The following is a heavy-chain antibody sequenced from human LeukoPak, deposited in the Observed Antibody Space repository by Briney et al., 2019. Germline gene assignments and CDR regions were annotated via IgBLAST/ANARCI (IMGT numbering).Heavy chain of an antibody. V-gene: IGHV3-23*01. J-gene: IGHJ4*02. D-gene: IGHD3-9*01. CDR1: GFTFSSHA. CDR2: ISGSGGST. CDR3: ARGSYYDILTGYPTFDY. Sequence: GGSLRLSCAASGFTFSSHAMSWARQAPAKGLEWVSAISGSGGSTYYADSVKGRFTISRDNSKNTVYLQMNSLRAEDTAVYYCARGSYYDILTGYPTFDYWGQGTLVTVSS.